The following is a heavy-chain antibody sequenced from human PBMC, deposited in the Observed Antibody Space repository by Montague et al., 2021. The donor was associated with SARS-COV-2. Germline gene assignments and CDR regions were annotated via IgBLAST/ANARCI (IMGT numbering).Heavy chain of an antibody. CDR1: GDSVSSNSAT. CDR3: TSGREGNYNVMDV. D-gene: IGHD1-1*01. V-gene: IGHV6-1*01. CDR2: TYYRSKWYN. Sequence: YAISGDSVSSNSATWNWVRQSPSRGLEWLGRTYYRSKWYNDYAVSVRGRVTTNPDTSKNQFSLQLNSVTPEDTAIYYCTSGREGNYNVMDVWGQGTTVTVSS. J-gene: IGHJ6*02.